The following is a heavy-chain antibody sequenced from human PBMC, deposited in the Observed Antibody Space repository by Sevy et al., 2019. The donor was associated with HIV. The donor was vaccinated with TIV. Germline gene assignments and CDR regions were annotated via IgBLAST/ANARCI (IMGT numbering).Heavy chain of an antibody. J-gene: IGHJ2*01. CDR2: ISSSSGYI. Sequence: GSLRLSCAASGFTFSSYSMTWVRQAPGKGLEWVSSISSSSGYIYYTDSVKGRFTISRDNAKNSLYLQMNSLRVEDTAVYYCARDSARPWRGDSMYWYFDLWGRGTLVTVSS. D-gene: IGHD2-21*02. CDR3: ARDSARPWRGDSMYWYFDL. CDR1: GFTFSSYS. V-gene: IGHV3-21*01.